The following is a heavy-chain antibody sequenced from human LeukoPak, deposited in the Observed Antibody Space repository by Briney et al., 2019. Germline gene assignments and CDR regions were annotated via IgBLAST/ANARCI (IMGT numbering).Heavy chain of an antibody. V-gene: IGHV3-69-1*01. CDR2: ISSSSYI. CDR1: GITFNNAW. Sequence: GGSLRLSCAASGITFNNAWMNWVRQAPGKGLEWVSSISSSSYIYYADSVKGRFTISRDNAKNSLYLQMNSLRAEDTAVYYCAREEVDPISFYYYYMDVWGKGTAVTAS. J-gene: IGHJ6*03. D-gene: IGHD1-26*01. CDR3: AREEVDPISFYYYYMDV.